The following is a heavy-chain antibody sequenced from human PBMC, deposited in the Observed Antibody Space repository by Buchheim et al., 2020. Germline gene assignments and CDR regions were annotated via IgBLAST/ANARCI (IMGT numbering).Heavy chain of an antibody. CDR2: ISYDGSNI. J-gene: IGHJ4*02. D-gene: IGHD4-17*01. CDR3: VRYYGDYSLDY. Sequence: QVQLVESGGGVVQPGRSLRLSCAASGFAFSSYAMHWVRQAPGKGLEWVTVISYDGSNIYYADSVTGRFTISRDNSKKTLYLQMNSLRAEDTAVYYCVRYYGDYSLDYWGQGTL. CDR1: GFAFSSYA. V-gene: IGHV3-30-3*01.